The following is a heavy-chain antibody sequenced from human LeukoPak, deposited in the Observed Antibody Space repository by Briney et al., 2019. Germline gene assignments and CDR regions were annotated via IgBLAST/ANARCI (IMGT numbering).Heavy chain of an antibody. CDR2: IIPIFGTA. CDR3: ARAYCSGGSCYSVVGAFDI. CDR1: GGTFSSYA. D-gene: IGHD2-15*01. Sequence: SVKVSCKASGGTFSSYAISWVRQAPGQGFEWMGGIIPIFGTANYAQKFQGRVTVTADESASTAYMELSSLRSEDMAVYYCARAYCSGGSCYSVVGAFDIWGQGTMVTVSS. J-gene: IGHJ3*02. V-gene: IGHV1-69*13.